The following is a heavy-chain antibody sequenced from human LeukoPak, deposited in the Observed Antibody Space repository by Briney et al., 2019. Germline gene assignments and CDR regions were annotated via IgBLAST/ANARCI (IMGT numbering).Heavy chain of an antibody. CDR2: IGPVSSNI. D-gene: IGHD3-16*01. CDR1: GFTFNSYT. V-gene: IGHV3-21*01. Sequence: GGSLRLSCLASGFTFNSYTMNWVRQAPGKGPEWVSTIGPVSSNIWIADSLKGRFTISRDNPKNFLYLQMNSLRVDDTAFFYWVRSVSRGNGMDVWGQGTTVTVSS. J-gene: IGHJ6*02. CDR3: VRSVSRGNGMDV.